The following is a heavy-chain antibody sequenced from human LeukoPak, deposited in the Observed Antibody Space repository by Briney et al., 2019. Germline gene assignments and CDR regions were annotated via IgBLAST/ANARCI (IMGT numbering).Heavy chain of an antibody. CDR2: IYYSGST. V-gene: IGHV4-31*03. J-gene: IGHJ5*02. CDR1: GGSISSSSYS. CDR3: ARGIITMVRGVIILPNWFDP. D-gene: IGHD3-10*01. Sequence: SETLSLTCTVSGGSISSSSYSWGWIRQHPGKGLEWIGYIYYSGSTYYNPSLKSRVTISVDTSKNQFSLKLSSVTAADTAVYYCARGIITMVRGVIILPNWFDPWGQGTLVTVSS.